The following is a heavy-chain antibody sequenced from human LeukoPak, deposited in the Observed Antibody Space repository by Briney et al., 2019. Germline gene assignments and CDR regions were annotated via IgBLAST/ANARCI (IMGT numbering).Heavy chain of an antibody. D-gene: IGHD2-21*01. CDR3: ARMTAYFDS. J-gene: IGHJ4*02. CDR2: IYHSGST. CDR1: GGSISSSNW. Sequence: SGTLSLTCAVSGGSISSSNWWSWVRQPPGKGLEWIGEIYHSGSTNYNPSLKSRVAISVDTSKNQFSLTLTSVTAADSAVYYCARMTAYFDSWGQGILVTVSS. V-gene: IGHV4-4*02.